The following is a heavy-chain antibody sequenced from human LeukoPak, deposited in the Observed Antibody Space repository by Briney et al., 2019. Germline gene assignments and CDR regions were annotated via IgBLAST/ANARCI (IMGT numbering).Heavy chain of an antibody. V-gene: IGHV4-34*01. D-gene: IGHD3-3*01. CDR3: ARGHLYDFWSGYYRY. CDR2: INHSGST. Sequence: PSETLSLTCAVYGRSFSGYYWSWIRQPPGKGRGWIGEINHSGSTNYNPSLKSRFTISVDTSKNQFSLKLSSVTAADTAVYYCARGHLYDFWSGYYRYWGQGTLVTVSS. J-gene: IGHJ4*02. CDR1: GRSFSGYY.